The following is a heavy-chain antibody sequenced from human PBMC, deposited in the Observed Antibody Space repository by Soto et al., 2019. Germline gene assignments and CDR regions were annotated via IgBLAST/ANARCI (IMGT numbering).Heavy chain of an antibody. CDR2: ISGSGGST. J-gene: IGHJ4*02. Sequence: GGSLRLSCAASGFTFSSYAMSWVRQAPGKGLEWVSAISGSGGSTYYADSVKGRFTISRDNSKNTLYLQMNSLRAEDTAVYYWAKGRSQLRSDLDNGGQETLDTVSS. CDR3: AKGRSQLRSDLDN. V-gene: IGHV3-23*01. CDR1: GFTFSSYA. D-gene: IGHD2-2*01.